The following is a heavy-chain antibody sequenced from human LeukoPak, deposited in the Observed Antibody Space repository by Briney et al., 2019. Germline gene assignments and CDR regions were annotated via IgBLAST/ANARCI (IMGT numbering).Heavy chain of an antibody. D-gene: IGHD2-2*01. CDR1: GGTFSSYA. CDR3: ARASGSIVVVPAAMQGFFPNWFDP. CDR2: IIPIFGTA. J-gene: IGHJ5*02. Sequence: SVKVSCKASGGTFSSYAISWVRQAPGQGLEWMGGIIPIFGTANYAQKFQGRVTITADESTSTAYMELSSLRSEDTAVYYCARASGSIVVVPAAMQGFFPNWFDPWGQGTLVTVSS. V-gene: IGHV1-69*13.